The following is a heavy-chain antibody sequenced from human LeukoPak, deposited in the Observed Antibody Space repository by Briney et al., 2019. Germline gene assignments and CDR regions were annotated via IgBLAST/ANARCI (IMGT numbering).Heavy chain of an antibody. Sequence: PGGSLRLSCGASGFTFSSHWMSWVRQVPGKGLEWVANIKQEGSEKYYVDSVEGRFTISRDNAKNSLYLQMNSLRAEDTAVYFCARDQTTVGLDFWGQGTLVSVSS. CDR2: IKQEGSEK. CDR1: GFTFSSHW. V-gene: IGHV3-7*03. CDR3: ARDQTTVGLDF. D-gene: IGHD4-23*01. J-gene: IGHJ4*02.